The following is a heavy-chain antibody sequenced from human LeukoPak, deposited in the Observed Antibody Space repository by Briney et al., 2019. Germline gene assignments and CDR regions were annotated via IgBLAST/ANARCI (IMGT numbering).Heavy chain of an antibody. J-gene: IGHJ6*02. Sequence: ASVKVSCKASGYTFTGYSIHWVRQAPGQGLEWMGWINPNSGGTNYAQKFQGRVTMTRDTSINTAYMELSRLRSDDTAVYYCARDHRFFQEQVGPYYSYGLDVWGQGITVTVSS. CDR1: GYTFTGYS. CDR2: INPNSGGT. D-gene: IGHD6-13*01. CDR3: ARDHRFFQEQVGPYYSYGLDV. V-gene: IGHV1-2*02.